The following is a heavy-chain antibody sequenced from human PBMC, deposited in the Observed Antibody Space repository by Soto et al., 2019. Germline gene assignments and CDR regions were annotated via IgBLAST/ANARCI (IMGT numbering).Heavy chain of an antibody. CDR2: IKSKTDGGTT. CDR1: GFTFSNAW. D-gene: IGHD5-18*01. V-gene: IGHV3-15*01. J-gene: IGHJ6*02. Sequence: GGSLRLSCAASGFTFSNAWMSWVRPAPGKGLEWVGRIKSKTDGGTTDYAAPVKGRFTISRDDSKNTLYLQMNSLKTEDTAVYYCTTDSGSYDDYYYYGMDVWGQGTTVTVSS. CDR3: TTDSGSYDDYYYYGMDV.